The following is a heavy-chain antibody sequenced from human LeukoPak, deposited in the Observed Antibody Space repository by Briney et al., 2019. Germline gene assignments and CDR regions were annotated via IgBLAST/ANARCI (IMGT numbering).Heavy chain of an antibody. CDR3: AKDQCAAGNCYSRVDHDY. J-gene: IGHJ4*02. D-gene: IGHD2-15*01. Sequence: LPGGSLRLSCAASGFTVSSNYMSWVRQAPGKGLEWVSTISGSGGSTYTADSVKGRFTISRDNSKNTLFLQMNSLSAEDTAVYYCAKDQCAAGNCYSRVDHDYWGQGTLVTVSS. V-gene: IGHV3-23*01. CDR2: ISGSGGST. CDR1: GFTVSSNY.